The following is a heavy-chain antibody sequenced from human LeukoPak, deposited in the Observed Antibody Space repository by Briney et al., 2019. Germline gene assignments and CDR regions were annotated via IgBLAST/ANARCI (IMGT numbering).Heavy chain of an antibody. CDR2: IYSSGST. Sequence: SETLSLTCTVSGVSIINYFWSWIRQPPGKGLEWIGYIYSSGSTNYNPPLKCRVTISIDTSQNQFSLKLNSVTAADTAVYFCARSPPFDLGRSQWFDPWGQGTLVTVSS. CDR1: GVSIINYF. CDR3: ARSPPFDLGRSQWFDP. J-gene: IGHJ5*02. V-gene: IGHV4-59*01. D-gene: IGHD3-16*01.